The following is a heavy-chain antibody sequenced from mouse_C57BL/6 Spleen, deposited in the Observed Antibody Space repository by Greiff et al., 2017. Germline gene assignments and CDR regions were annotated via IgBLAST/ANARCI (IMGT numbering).Heavy chain of an antibody. CDR2: IDPSDSET. J-gene: IGHJ2*01. CDR3: ARAIYYGGSYDFDY. V-gene: IGHV1-52*01. Sequence: VQLQQPGAELVRPGSSVKLSCKASGYTFTSYWMHWVKQRPIQGLEWIGNIDPSDSETHYNQKFKDKATLTVDKSSSTAYMQLSSLTSEDSAVYYCARAIYYGGSYDFDYWGQGTTLTVSS. CDR1: GYTFTSYW. D-gene: IGHD1-1*01.